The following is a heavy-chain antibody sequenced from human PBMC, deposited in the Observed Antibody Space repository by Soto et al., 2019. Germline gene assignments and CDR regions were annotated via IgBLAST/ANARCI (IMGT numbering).Heavy chain of an antibody. J-gene: IGHJ3*01. CDR3: ARNRVPLSDDYESTGYDGAFDV. V-gene: IGHV4-59*01. Sequence: NPSETLSLTCSVSGVSIRDYFWVWLRQPPGKGLEWIGYIHDTGSTKYNPSLKSRVTIAVDTSKNQVSLKVGSVTAADMAVYYCARNRVPLSDDYESTGYDGAFDVWSQGTMVTVSS. CDR2: IHDTGST. D-gene: IGHD3-22*01. CDR1: GVSIRDYF.